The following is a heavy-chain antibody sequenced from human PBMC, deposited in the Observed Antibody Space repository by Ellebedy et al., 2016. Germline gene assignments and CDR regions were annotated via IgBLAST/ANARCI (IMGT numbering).Heavy chain of an antibody. D-gene: IGHD4-17*01. CDR1: GFSLTTSTVV. Sequence: SGPTLVKPTQTLTLTCTFSGFSLTTSTVVVGWVRQPPGRAPEWLAFIYGHDDKRYSPSLRNRLTITKDTSNNQVVLTLTNMDPVDTATYYCVHRTTETSFDCWGQGTLVTVSS. CDR3: VHRTTETSFDC. J-gene: IGHJ4*02. V-gene: IGHV2-5*01. CDR2: IYGHDDK.